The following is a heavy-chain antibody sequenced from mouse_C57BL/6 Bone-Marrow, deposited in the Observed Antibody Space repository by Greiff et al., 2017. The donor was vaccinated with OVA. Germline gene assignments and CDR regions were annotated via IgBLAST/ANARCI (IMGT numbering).Heavy chain of an antibody. CDR2: IDPSDSYT. CDR3: ARRGNYYGSSLYWYFDV. V-gene: IGHV1-59*01. J-gene: IGHJ1*03. Sequence: VQLQQPGAELVRPGTSVKLSCKASGYTFTSYWMHWVKQRPGQGLEWIGVIDPSDSYTNYNQKFKGKATLTVDTSSSTAYMQLSSLTSEDSAVYYCARRGNYYGSSLYWYFDVWGTGTTVTVSA. D-gene: IGHD1-1*01. CDR1: GYTFTSYW.